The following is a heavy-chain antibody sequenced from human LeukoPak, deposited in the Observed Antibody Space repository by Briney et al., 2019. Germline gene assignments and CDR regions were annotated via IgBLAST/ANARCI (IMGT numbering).Heavy chain of an antibody. V-gene: IGHV5-51*01. CDR1: GYSFTSYW. J-gene: IGHJ5*02. CDR2: IYPGDSDT. CDR3: ARSYSSSWSGFDP. D-gene: IGHD6-13*01. Sequence: GESLKISCKGSGYSFTSYWIGWVRQMPGKGLEWMGIIYPGDSDTRYSPSFQGQVTISTDKSISTAYLQWSSLKASDTAMYYCARSYSSSWSGFDPWGQGTLVTVSS.